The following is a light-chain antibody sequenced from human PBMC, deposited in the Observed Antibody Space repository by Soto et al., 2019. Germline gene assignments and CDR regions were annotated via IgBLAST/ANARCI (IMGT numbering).Light chain of an antibody. V-gene: IGKV1-5*03. J-gene: IGKJ4*01. CDR3: LQYFTYTYT. Sequence: DIQMTQSPSTLSASVGDILTITFRDSQSISSKLAWYQQKPGKAPKHLIYEASLLERGVPSRFSGSGAGAECTLTISSLQPDDFATDYCLQYFTYTYTFGGGTKVDIK. CDR1: QSISSK. CDR2: EAS.